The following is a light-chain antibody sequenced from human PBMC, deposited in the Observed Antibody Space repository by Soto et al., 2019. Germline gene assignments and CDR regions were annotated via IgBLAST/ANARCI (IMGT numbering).Light chain of an antibody. J-gene: IGKJ2*01. Sequence: IQLTQSPSSLSASIGDRVTITCRASQDINSYLAWYQQKPGKAPNLLIYEASILQRGVPSRFSGSNSGTDFTLTISSLQPEDFATYYCQQSYSTPPTFGQGTKLEIK. V-gene: IGKV1-39*01. CDR2: EAS. CDR1: QDINSY. CDR3: QQSYSTPPT.